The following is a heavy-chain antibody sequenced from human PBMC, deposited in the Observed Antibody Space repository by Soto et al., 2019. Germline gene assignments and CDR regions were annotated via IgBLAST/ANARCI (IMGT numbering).Heavy chain of an antibody. D-gene: IGHD5-12*01. CDR3: ARGEIVATIFDY. CDR1: GGSISSGGYS. V-gene: IGHV4-30-2*01. J-gene: IGHJ4*02. CDR2: IYHSGST. Sequence: SETLSLTCAVSGGSISSGGYSWSWIRQPPGKGLEWIGYIYHSGSTYYNPSLKGRVTISVDRSKNQFSLKLSSVTAADTAVYYCARGEIVATIFDYWGQGTLVTVSS.